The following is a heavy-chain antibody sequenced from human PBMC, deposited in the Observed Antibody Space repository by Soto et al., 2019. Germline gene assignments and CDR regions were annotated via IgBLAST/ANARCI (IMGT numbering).Heavy chain of an antibody. CDR2: IYYSGST. V-gene: IGHV4-59*01. CDR1: GGSMSGYY. J-gene: IGHJ4*02. CDR3: ARGGMASGWDG. D-gene: IGHD6-19*01. Sequence: QVQLQESGSGLMKPAETLSLTCTVSGGSMSGYYWIWIRQPPGKGLECIANIYYSGSTNSNPSLKSRVTMSIDTSKKQFSLKLSSVTAADTAVYSCARGGMASGWDGWGQGTLVTVSS.